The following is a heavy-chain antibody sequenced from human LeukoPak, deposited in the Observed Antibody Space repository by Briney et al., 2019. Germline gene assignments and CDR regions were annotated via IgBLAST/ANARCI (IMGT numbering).Heavy chain of an antibody. V-gene: IGHV1-18*01. CDR2: ISAYNGNT. CDR3: ARDPRPAYYDILTGYLTTQYYYYYYGMDV. CDR1: GYTFTSYG. J-gene: IGHJ6*02. Sequence: APVKVSCKASGYTFTSYGISWVRQAPGQGLEWMGWISAYNGNTNYAQKLQGRVTMTTDTSTSTAYMELRSLRSDDTAVYYCARDPRPAYYDILTGYLTTQYYYYYYGMDVWGQGTTVTVSS. D-gene: IGHD3-9*01.